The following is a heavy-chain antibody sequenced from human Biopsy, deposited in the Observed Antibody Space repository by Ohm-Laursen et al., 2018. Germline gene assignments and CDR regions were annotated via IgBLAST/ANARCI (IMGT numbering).Heavy chain of an antibody. Sequence: GTLSLTCAVYGESFNGYYWSWIRQTPGKGLEWIGEINHSGRTNYNPPLKSRVTISVDTSKNQFSLKVRSVTAADTAVYYCVRGVDYYDPYHYYALDVWGQGTTVTVPS. J-gene: IGHJ6*02. CDR3: VRGVDYYDPYHYYALDV. V-gene: IGHV4-34*01. CDR1: GESFNGYY. D-gene: IGHD3-22*01. CDR2: INHSGRT.